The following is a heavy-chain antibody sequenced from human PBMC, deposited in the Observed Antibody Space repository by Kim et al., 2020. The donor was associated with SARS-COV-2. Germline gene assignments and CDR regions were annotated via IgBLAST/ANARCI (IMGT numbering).Heavy chain of an antibody. Sequence: SRVTISVDTSKNQFSLKLSSVTAADTAVYYCALSRKLLWFGEPTPGGMDVWGQGTTVTVSS. D-gene: IGHD3-10*01. CDR3: ALSRKLLWFGEPTPGGMDV. J-gene: IGHJ6*02. V-gene: IGHV4-30-2*04.